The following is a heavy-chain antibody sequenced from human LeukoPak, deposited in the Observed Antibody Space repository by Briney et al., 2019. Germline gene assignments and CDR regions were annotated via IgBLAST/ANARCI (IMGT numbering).Heavy chain of an antibody. CDR3: ARDGERQTYYYDSSGSFFDY. Sequence: ASVKVSCKASGGTFSSYAISWVRQAPGQGLEWMGGIIPIFGTANYAQKFQGRVTITADESTSIAYMELSSLRSEDTAVYYCARDGERQTYYYDSSGSFFDYWGQGTLVTVSS. V-gene: IGHV1-69*13. J-gene: IGHJ4*02. CDR1: GGTFSSYA. D-gene: IGHD3-22*01. CDR2: IIPIFGTA.